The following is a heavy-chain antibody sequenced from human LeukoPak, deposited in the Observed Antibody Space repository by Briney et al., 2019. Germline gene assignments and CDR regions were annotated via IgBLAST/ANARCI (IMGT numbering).Heavy chain of an antibody. Sequence: SVKVSCKASGDTSNSHAISWVRQAPGQGLEWMGRITPNLGTTNRAQNFQDRVTLTADKSTNTAYMELTSLTSDDTAVYYCATTNDGGGYQWGDFFDFWGQGTLVTVSS. CDR2: ITPNLGTT. CDR3: ATTNDGGGYQWGDFFDF. D-gene: IGHD3-22*01. J-gene: IGHJ4*02. V-gene: IGHV1-69*04. CDR1: GDTSNSHA.